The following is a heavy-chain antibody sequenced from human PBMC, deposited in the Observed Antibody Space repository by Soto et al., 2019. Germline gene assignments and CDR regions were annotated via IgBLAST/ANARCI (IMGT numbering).Heavy chain of an antibody. V-gene: IGHV3-66*01. D-gene: IGHD2-21*02. CDR3: TRDLAPGIPRGLDV. CDR1: GFTVNSNY. J-gene: IGHJ6*02. CDR2: IYSGGNT. Sequence: GGSLRLSCAASGFTVNSNYMSWVRQAPGEGLEWVSAIYSGGNTYYADSVKGRFIVARDNSKNMLYLEMNSLRAEDTAVYYCTRDLAPGIPRGLDVWGQGITVTVSS.